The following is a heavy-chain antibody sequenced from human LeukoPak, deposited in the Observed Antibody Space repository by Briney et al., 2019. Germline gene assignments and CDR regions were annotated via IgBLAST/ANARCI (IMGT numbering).Heavy chain of an antibody. Sequence: PGGSLRLSCAASGFTFSSYSMNWVRQAPGKGLEWVSSISSSSSYIYYADSVKGRFTISRDNAKNSLYLQMNSLRAEDTAVYYCARGGRYSYGSDYFDYWGQGTLVTVSS. CDR1: GFTFSSYS. CDR3: ARGGRYSYGSDYFDY. D-gene: IGHD5-18*01. J-gene: IGHJ4*02. CDR2: ISSSSSYI. V-gene: IGHV3-21*01.